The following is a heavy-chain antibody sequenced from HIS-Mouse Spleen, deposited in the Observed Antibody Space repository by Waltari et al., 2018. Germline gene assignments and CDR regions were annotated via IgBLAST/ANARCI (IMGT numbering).Heavy chain of an antibody. V-gene: IGHV3-21*01. CDR3: ASLYYDILTGYYRDY. J-gene: IGHJ4*02. D-gene: IGHD3-9*01. CDR2: ISSSSSYI. CDR1: GFTFSSDS. Sequence: EVQLVESGGGLVKPGGSLRLSGAASGFTFSSDSMNWVRQAPGKGLEWVSSISSSSSYIYYADSVKGRFTISRDNAKNSLYLQMNSLRAEDTAVYYCASLYYDILTGYYRDYWGQGTLVTVSS.